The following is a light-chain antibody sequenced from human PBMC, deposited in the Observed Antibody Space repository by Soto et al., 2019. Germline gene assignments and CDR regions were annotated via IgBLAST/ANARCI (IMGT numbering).Light chain of an antibody. CDR3: QQGHNGPLT. J-gene: IGKJ2*01. Sequence: EIVMTQSPATLSVSPGERATLSCRASQSISTELAWYQQKPGQPPRLLIYSASTRATGVPARFTGSGSGSEFTLTISVLQSEDFAVYYCQQGHNGPLTFGQGTRLEI. CDR1: QSISTE. CDR2: SAS. V-gene: IGKV3-15*01.